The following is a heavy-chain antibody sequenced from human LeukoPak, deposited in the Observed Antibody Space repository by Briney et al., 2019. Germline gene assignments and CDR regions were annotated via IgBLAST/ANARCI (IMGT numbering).Heavy chain of an antibody. J-gene: IGHJ4*02. CDR3: ARSNYCTSGLCYFYF. Sequence: SETLSLTCTVSSASISDNIYYWGWIRQPPGKGLEWIATIYYSGTTYYNPSLRSRVTISEDTSKNQVSLKLTSVNAADTAVYYCARSNYCTSGLCYFYFWGQGTLVTVSS. CDR1: SASISDNIYY. CDR2: IYYSGTT. D-gene: IGHD2-8*01. V-gene: IGHV4-39*01.